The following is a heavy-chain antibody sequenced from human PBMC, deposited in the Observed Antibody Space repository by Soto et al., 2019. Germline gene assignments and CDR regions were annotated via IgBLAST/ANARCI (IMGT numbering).Heavy chain of an antibody. V-gene: IGHV3-30-3*01. Sequence: GGSLRLSCAASGFTFSNYAMHWVRQPPGKGLEWVAVISYDASNKYYAGSVKGRFTISRDNSKNMLYLQMNSLRAEDTAVYYCARTRGYYYDSSGYYDYWGQGILVTVSS. CDR3: ARTRGYYYDSSGYYDY. D-gene: IGHD3-22*01. J-gene: IGHJ4*02. CDR1: GFTFSNYA. CDR2: ISYDASNK.